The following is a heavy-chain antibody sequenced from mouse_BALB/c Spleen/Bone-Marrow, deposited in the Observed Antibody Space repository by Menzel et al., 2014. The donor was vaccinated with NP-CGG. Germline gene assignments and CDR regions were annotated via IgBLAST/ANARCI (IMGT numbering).Heavy chain of an antibody. CDR2: ISSGSSTI. CDR1: GITFRNFG. D-gene: IGHD3-3*01. V-gene: IGHV5-17*02. CDR3: ARIGRARGYAMDY. Sequence: EVQLQQSGGGLVQPGGSRKLSCAASGITFRNFGMHWVRRAPEKGLEWVAYISSGSSTIYYADTLKGRFTISRDNPKNTLFLQMTSLRSEDTAMYYCARIGRARGYAMDYWGQGTSVTVSS. J-gene: IGHJ4*01.